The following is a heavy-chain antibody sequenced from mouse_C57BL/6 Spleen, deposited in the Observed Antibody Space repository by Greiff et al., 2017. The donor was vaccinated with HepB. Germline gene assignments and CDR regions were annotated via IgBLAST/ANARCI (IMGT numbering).Heavy chain of an antibody. J-gene: IGHJ4*01. CDR2: INPNYGTT. Sequence: EVQLQQSGPELVKPGASVKISCKASGYSFTDYNMNWVKQSNGKSLEWIGVINPNYGTTSYNKKFKSKATLTVDKYSSTAYMQLNSLTSEDSAVYNSATNNNDNYAMDYWGQGTSVTVSS. CDR1: GYSFTDYN. D-gene: IGHD1-3*01. CDR3: ATNNNDNYAMDY. V-gene: IGHV1-39*01.